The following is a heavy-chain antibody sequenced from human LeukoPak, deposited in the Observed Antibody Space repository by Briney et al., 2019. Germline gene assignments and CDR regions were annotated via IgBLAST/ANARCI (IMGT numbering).Heavy chain of an antibody. J-gene: IGHJ4*02. Sequence: GGSLRLSCAASGFTFRSYGMSWVRQAPGKGLEWVSVISGSGGNTDYADSVKGRFTISRDNSKNTLYLQMNSLRAEDTAVYYCARKDRLGYSYGQGLFDFWGQGTLVTVSS. D-gene: IGHD5-18*01. V-gene: IGHV3-23*01. CDR1: GFTFRSYG. CDR3: ARKDRLGYSYGQGLFDF. CDR2: ISGSGGNT.